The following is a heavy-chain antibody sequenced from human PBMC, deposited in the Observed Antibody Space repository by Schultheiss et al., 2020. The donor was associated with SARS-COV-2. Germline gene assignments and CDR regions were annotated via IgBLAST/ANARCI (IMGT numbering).Heavy chain of an antibody. CDR1: GFIFGGSA. Sequence: GESLKISCGASGFIFGGSAFHWVRQAPGKGLEWVGRIGSKANSYATEFAASVKGRFTLSRDDSKNMAYLQMNSLKTDDTAVYFCTRVQSSHYMDVWGKGTTVTVSS. J-gene: IGHJ6*03. CDR3: TRVQSSHYMDV. V-gene: IGHV3-73*01. D-gene: IGHD6-6*01. CDR2: IGSKANSYAT.